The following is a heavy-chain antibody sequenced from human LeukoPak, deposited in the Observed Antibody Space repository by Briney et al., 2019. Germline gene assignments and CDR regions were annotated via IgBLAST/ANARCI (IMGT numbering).Heavy chain of an antibody. J-gene: IGHJ2*01. V-gene: IGHV3-48*03. D-gene: IGHD4-17*01. CDR1: GLTFSSFE. CDR3: ARLGYGDYVWNWYFGR. Sequence: GGSLRLFCAACGLTFSSFEMHWVRQAAGKGLEWVSYISSSSSTIIYADSVKGRFTISRDNAKDSLYLQMNSLRAEDTAVFYCARLGYGDYVWNWYFGRWGRGTLVTVSS. CDR2: ISSSSSTI.